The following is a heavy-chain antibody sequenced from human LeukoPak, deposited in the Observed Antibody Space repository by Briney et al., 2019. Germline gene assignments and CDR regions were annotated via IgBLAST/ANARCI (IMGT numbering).Heavy chain of an antibody. CDR3: AKAFSGSHTRYYFDY. CDR2: MSWNGATI. D-gene: IGHD1-26*01. V-gene: IGHV3-9*01. CDR1: GFNLDDYA. Sequence: PGTSLRLSCAASGFNLDDYAMHWVRQAPGKGLEWVSGMSWNGATIGYADSVKGRFIISRDNAKNSLYLQMNSLRAEDTALYYCAKAFSGSHTRYYFDYWGQGTLVAVSS. J-gene: IGHJ4*02.